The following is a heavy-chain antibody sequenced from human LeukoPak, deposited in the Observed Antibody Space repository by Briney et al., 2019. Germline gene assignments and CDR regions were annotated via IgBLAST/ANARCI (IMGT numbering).Heavy chain of an antibody. CDR3: ARESYFPRYFDY. D-gene: IGHD3-10*01. V-gene: IGHV4-30-4*01. J-gene: IGHJ4*02. CDR1: GGSISSGDYY. CDR2: IYYSGST. Sequence: SETLSLTCTVSGGSISSGDYYWSWIRQPPGKGLEWIGYIYYSGSTYYNPSLKSRVTISVDTSKNQFSLKLSSVTAADTAVYYCARESYFPRYFDYWGQGTLVTVSS.